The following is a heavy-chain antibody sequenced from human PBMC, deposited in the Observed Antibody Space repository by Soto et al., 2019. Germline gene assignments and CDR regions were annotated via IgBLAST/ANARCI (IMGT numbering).Heavy chain of an antibody. V-gene: IGHV4-39*01. Sequence: SETLSLTCTVSGGSISSSSYYWGWIRQPPGKGLEWIGSIYYSGSTYYNPSLKSRVTISVDTSKNQFSLKLSSVTAADTAVYYCASLKSYYYYYYMDVWGKGTTVTVSS. CDR1: GGSISSSSYY. CDR2: IYYSGST. J-gene: IGHJ6*03. CDR3: ASLKSYYYYYYMDV.